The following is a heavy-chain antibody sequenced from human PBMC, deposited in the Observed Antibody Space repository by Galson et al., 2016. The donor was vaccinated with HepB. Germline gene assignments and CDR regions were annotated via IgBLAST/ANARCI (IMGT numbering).Heavy chain of an antibody. CDR3: TTTPPGYGGFSS. V-gene: IGHV4-59*11. CDR2: KSYTGIT. Sequence: SETLSLTCSVSGASISSQHYSWIQLPPGKGLEWIGDKSYTGITYYNPSLRGRVTMSVDTSNNQLSLRLTSVTAADTAVYYCTTTPPGYGGFSSWGQGTLVTVSS. CDR1: GASISSQH. J-gene: IGHJ5*02. D-gene: IGHD5-18*01.